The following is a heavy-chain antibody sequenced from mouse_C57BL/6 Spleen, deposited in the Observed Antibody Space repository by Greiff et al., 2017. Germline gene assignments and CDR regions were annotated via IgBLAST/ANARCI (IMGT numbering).Heavy chain of an antibody. J-gene: IGHJ3*01. CDR1: GFNIKDYY. Sequence: EVQLQQSGAELVKPGASVKLSCTASGFNIKDYYMHWVKQRTEQGLEWIGRIDPEDGETKYAPKFQGKATITADTSSNTAYLQLISLTSEDTSVYYWARSGGYCGSCFAYWGQGTLVTVSA. CDR3: ARSGGYCGSCFAY. CDR2: IDPEDGET. V-gene: IGHV14-2*01. D-gene: IGHD1-1*01.